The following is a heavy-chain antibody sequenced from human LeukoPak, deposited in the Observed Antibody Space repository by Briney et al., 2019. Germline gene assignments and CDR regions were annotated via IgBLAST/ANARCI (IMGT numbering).Heavy chain of an antibody. CDR1: GGTFSSYA. Sequence: GSSVKVSCKASGGTFSSYAISWVRQAPGQGLEWMGGIIPIFGTANYAQKFQGRVTMTRNTSISTAYMELSSLRSEDTAVYYCARARYSSSSPGDWFDPWGQGTLVTVSS. J-gene: IGHJ5*02. CDR3: ARARYSSSSPGDWFDP. V-gene: IGHV1-69*05. CDR2: IIPIFGTA. D-gene: IGHD6-6*01.